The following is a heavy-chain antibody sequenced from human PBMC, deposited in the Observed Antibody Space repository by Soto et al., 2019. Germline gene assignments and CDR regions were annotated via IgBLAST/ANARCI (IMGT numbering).Heavy chain of an antibody. CDR2: ISGSGTST. CDR1: GFTFNNYA. J-gene: IGHJ5*02. V-gene: IGHV3-23*01. CDR3: ARDRIVGATGNWFDP. D-gene: IGHD1-26*01. Sequence: EVELLESGGGLVQPGGSLRLYCAASGFTFNNYAMHWLRQTPGKGLEWVSGISGSGTSTYYADSVTGRFTISRDISNNTLYLQMNSLRDEDTAIYYCARDRIVGATGNWFDPWGQGTLVTVSS.